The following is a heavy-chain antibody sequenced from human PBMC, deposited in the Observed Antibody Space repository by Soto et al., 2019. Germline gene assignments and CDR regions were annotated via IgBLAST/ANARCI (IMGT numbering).Heavy chain of an antibody. CDR1: GYTFTSYG. CDR3: ARGVGPEIIAAARYYYYGMDV. J-gene: IGHJ6*02. D-gene: IGHD6-13*01. Sequence: ASVKVSCKASGYTFTSYGISWVRQAPGQGLEWMGWISAYNGNTNYAQKLQGRVTMTTDTSTSTAYMELRSLRSDDTAVYYCARGVGPEIIAAARYYYYGMDVWGQGTTVTVSS. V-gene: IGHV1-18*01. CDR2: ISAYNGNT.